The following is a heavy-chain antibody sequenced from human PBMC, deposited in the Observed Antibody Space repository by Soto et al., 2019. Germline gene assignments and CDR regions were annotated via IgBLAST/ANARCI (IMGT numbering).Heavy chain of an antibody. Sequence: GGSLRLSCAASGFSFSTYAMSWVRQAPGKGLEWVSGISGSGGTTYYADSVKGRFTISRDNSKNTLYLQVNSLRAEDTAVYYYAKYQAAAATISGYVQHWGQGNLVTVSS. CDR3: AKYQAAAATISGYVQH. J-gene: IGHJ1*01. V-gene: IGHV3-23*01. CDR2: ISGSGGTT. D-gene: IGHD6-13*01. CDR1: GFSFSTYA.